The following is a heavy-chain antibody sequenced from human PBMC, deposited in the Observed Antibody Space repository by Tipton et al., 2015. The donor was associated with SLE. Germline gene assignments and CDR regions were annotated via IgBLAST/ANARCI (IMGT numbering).Heavy chain of an antibody. CDR2: IYYSGST. CDR1: GGSISSSSYY. V-gene: IGHV4-39*07. CDR3: ARGTGPDAFDI. J-gene: IGHJ3*02. Sequence: TLSLTCTVSGGSISSSSYYWGWIRQPPGKGLEWIGSIYYSGSTYYNPSLKSRVTISVDTSKNQFSLKLSSVTAADTAVYYCARGTGPDAFDIWDQGTMVTVSS. D-gene: IGHD3/OR15-3a*01.